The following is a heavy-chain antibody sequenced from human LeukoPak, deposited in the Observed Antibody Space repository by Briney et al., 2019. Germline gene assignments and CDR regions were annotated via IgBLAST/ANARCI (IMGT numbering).Heavy chain of an antibody. D-gene: IGHD3-10*01. CDR3: ARGITMVRGVMPFGY. V-gene: IGHV1-2*02. CDR2: VNPNSDGT. Sequence: ASVKVSCKASGYTSTDYYIHWVRQARGQGLEWMGWVNPNSDGTIYAQKFQGRVTMTRDTSIRTAYMELSRLRSDDTAVYYCARGITMVRGVMPFGYWGQGTLVTVSS. CDR1: GYTSTDYY. J-gene: IGHJ4*02.